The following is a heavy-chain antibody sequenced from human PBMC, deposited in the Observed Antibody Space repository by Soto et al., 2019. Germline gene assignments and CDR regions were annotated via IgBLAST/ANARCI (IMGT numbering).Heavy chain of an antibody. J-gene: IGHJ4*02. D-gene: IGHD3-22*01. V-gene: IGHV1-2*02. CDR2: INPNSGGT. CDR1: GYTFTGYY. Sequence: GASVKVSCKASGYTFTGYYMHWVRQAPGRGLEWMGWINPNSGGTNYAQKFQGRVTMTRDTSISTAYMELSRLRSDDTAVYYCARANPDKTSYYSDSSGYSAAGYFGYWGQGTLLTVSS. CDR3: ARANPDKTSYYSDSSGYSAAGYFGY.